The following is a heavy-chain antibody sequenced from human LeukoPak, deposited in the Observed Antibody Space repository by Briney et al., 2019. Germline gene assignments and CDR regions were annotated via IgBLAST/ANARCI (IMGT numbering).Heavy chain of an antibody. Sequence: SETLSLTCTVSGYSISSGYYWGCIRQPPGKGLEWIGSIYHSGSTYYNPSLKSRVTISVDTSKNQLSLKLSSVTAAATAVYYCARVVRYGSGRYSLDYWGGGTLVTVPS. CDR1: GYSISSGYY. D-gene: IGHD3-10*01. CDR3: ARVVRYGSGRYSLDY. CDR2: IYHSGST. V-gene: IGHV4-38-2*02. J-gene: IGHJ4*02.